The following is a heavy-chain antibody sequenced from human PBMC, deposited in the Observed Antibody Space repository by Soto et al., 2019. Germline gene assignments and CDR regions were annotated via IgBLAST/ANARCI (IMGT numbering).Heavy chain of an antibody. V-gene: IGHV3-23*01. CDR2: ISGSDGKT. J-gene: IGHJ4*02. CDR3: ARWSYLDY. CDR1: GESVCSYA. D-gene: IGHD3-3*01. Sequence: ACSLGLGCASSGESVCSYALSWVRQAPGKGLEWVSTISGSDGKTFYADSVKGRFSISRDTSQSTLYLQMNSLRADDTDMYYCARWSYLDYWGQGTRVTVSS.